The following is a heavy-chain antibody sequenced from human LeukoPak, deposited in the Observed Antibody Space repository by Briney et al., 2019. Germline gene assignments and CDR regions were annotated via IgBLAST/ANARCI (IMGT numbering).Heavy chain of an antibody. CDR3: ARDGVAAAGSRY. J-gene: IGHJ4*02. Sequence: PSETLSLTCTVSGYSISSGYYWGWIWQPPGKGLEWIASVYHSGSTYYSPSLKSRVTISVDTSKNQFSLKLSSVTAADTAVYYCARDGVAAAGSRYWGQGTLVTVSS. CDR2: VYHSGST. V-gene: IGHV4-38-2*02. CDR1: GYSISSGYY. D-gene: IGHD6-13*01.